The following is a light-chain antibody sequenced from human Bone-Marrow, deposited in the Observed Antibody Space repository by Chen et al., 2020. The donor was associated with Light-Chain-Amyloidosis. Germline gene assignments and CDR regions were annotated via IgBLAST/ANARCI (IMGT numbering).Light chain of an antibody. CDR1: NVGSTS. CDR2: DDS. V-gene: IGLV3-21*02. Sequence: SYVLTQPSSVSVAPGQTATIDCGGNNVGSTSVHWYQQTPGQAPLLVVYDDSDRPSGIPGRLSGSNSGNTATLTTSRVEAGDEADYSGQVRDRSSDLPVFGGGTKLTVL. CDR3: QVRDRSSDLPV. J-gene: IGLJ3*02.